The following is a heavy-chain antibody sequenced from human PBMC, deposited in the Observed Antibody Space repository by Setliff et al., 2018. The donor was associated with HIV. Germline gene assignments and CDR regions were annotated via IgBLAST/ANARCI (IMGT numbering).Heavy chain of an antibody. CDR1: GGSISTGSYY. Sequence: LSLTCTVSGGSISTGSYYWSWIRQPAGKGLEWIGRIYTSGSTNYNPSLKSRITISVDTSKKQFSLKLTSVTAADSAVYRCARVAGGVDAFDIWGQGTMVTVSS. V-gene: IGHV4-61*02. CDR3: ARVAGGVDAFDI. J-gene: IGHJ3*02. CDR2: IYTSGST. D-gene: IGHD6-19*01.